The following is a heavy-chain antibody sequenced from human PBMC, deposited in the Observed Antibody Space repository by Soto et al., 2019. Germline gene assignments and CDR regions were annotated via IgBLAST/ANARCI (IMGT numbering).Heavy chain of an antibody. CDR2: INHSGST. Sequence: SETLSLTCAVYGGSFSGYYWSWVSQPPGKGLEWIGDINHSGSTNYKPSLKSRVTTSVDTAKNQFSLKLSSVTAADTAVYYCARGVLSSYSITSSYYYGMDVWGQGTTVTVSS. V-gene: IGHV4-34*01. D-gene: IGHD1-20*01. CDR3: ARGVLSSYSITSSYYYGMDV. J-gene: IGHJ6*02. CDR1: GGSFSGYY.